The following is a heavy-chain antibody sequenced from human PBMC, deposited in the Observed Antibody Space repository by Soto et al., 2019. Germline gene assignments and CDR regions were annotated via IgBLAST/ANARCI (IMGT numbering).Heavy chain of an antibody. D-gene: IGHD3-3*01. Sequence: EVQLVESGGGLVQPGGSLRLSCSASGFTFTKSWVTWVRQAPGKGLEWVANINQDASEKYYVHSVKGRFTISRDNAKNALYLQMNRLRVEDAAVYYCALYVNFWSGFTFWGQGTLVTVSS. V-gene: IGHV3-7*01. CDR3: ALYVNFWSGFTF. CDR2: INQDASEK. J-gene: IGHJ4*02. CDR1: GFTFTKSW.